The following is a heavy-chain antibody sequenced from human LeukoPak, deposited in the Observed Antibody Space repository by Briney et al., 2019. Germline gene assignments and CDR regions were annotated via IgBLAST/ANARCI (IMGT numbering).Heavy chain of an antibody. CDR3: ASDHDRLDY. Sequence: SSQTLSLTCTVSGGSISSGGYYWSWIRQPPGKGLEWIGYIYHSGSTYYNPSLKSRVTISVDRSKNQFSLKLSSVTAADTAVYYCASDHDRLDYWGQGTLVTVSS. CDR2: IYHSGST. CDR1: GGSISSGGYY. V-gene: IGHV4-30-2*01. J-gene: IGHJ4*02.